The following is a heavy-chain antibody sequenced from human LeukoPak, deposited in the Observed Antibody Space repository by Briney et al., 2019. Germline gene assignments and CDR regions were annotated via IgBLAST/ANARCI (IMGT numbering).Heavy chain of an antibody. Sequence: TGRCLSLSCAVSGFSFSSYGMQWVRQAPSRGREWVAVIRYDGSNKYYADSVKGRSTISRDTYKNTLYMQVNSLRAEDPGVYCCARGGVRWLRSIPSQQYHDIDVWGKDTTDTVSS. D-gene: IGHD5-12*01. CDR2: IRYDGSNK. CDR3: ARGGVRWLRSIPSQQYHDIDV. CDR1: GFSFSSYG. J-gene: IGHJ6*04. V-gene: IGHV3-33*01.